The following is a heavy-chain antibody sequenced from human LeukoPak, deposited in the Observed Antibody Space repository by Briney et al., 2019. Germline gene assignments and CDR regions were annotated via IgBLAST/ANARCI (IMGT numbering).Heavy chain of an antibody. J-gene: IGHJ4*02. CDR2: ISGPSTHI. V-gene: IGHV3-21*04. Sequence: GGSLRLSCAASGFTFSSYWMSWVRQAPGKGLEWVSSISGPSTHIYYADSVKGRFTISRDNSKNRLYLQMNSLRVEDTAVYYCARDKWDSGSHGFNYWGQGTLVTVSS. D-gene: IGHD1-26*01. CDR3: ARDKWDSGSHGFNY. CDR1: GFTFSSYW.